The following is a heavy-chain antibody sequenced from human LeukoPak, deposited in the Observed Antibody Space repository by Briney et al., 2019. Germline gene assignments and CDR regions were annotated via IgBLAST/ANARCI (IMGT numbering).Heavy chain of an antibody. CDR1: GYTFTSYG. J-gene: IGHJ5*02. V-gene: IGHV1-18*01. Sequence: GASVKVSCKASGYTFTSYGISWVRQAPGQGLEWMGWISAYNGNTNYAQKLQGRVTMTTDTSTSTAYMELRSLRSDDTAVYYCAREYCSAGSCYWFDPWGQGTLVTVSS. CDR2: ISAYNGNT. D-gene: IGHD2-15*01. CDR3: AREYCSAGSCYWFDP.